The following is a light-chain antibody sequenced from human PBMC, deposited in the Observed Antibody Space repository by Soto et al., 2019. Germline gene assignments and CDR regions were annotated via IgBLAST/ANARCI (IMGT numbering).Light chain of an antibody. V-gene: IGKV3-20*01. CDR3: QQYGSSGT. Sequence: VMTQSPATPSVSKGDRAALSCRASQSVSSNLAWYQQKPGQAPRLLIYGASTRATGIPDRFSGSGSGTDFTLTISRPEPEDFAVYYCQQYGSSGTFGQGTKVDI. CDR2: GAS. CDR1: QSVSSN. J-gene: IGKJ1*01.